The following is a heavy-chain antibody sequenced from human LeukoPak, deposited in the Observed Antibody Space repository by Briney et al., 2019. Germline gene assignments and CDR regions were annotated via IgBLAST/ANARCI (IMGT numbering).Heavy chain of an antibody. CDR3: AKSGYYYDSSGSFDY. CDR1: GFTFSSYA. J-gene: IGHJ4*02. D-gene: IGHD3-22*01. CDR2: ISGSGGST. Sequence: GGSLRLSCAASGFTFSSYAMSWVRQAPGKGLEWVSAISGSGGSTYYADSVKGRFTISRDNSKNTPYLQMNSLRAEDTAVYYCAKSGYYYDSSGSFDYWGQGTLVTVSS. V-gene: IGHV3-23*01.